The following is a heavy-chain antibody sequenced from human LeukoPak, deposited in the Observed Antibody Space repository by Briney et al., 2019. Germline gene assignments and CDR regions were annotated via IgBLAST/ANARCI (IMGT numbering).Heavy chain of an antibody. D-gene: IGHD6-13*01. V-gene: IGHV3-23*01. J-gene: IGHJ4*02. CDR1: GFTFSSYA. CDR3: AKGSSSSPLYYFDY. CDR2: ISGSGGST. Sequence: GGSLRLSCAASGFTFSSYAMSWVRQAPGKGLEWVSAISGSGGSTYYADSVKGRFTTSRDNSKNTLYLRMNSLRAEDTAVYYCAKGSSSSPLYYFDYWGQGTLVTVSS.